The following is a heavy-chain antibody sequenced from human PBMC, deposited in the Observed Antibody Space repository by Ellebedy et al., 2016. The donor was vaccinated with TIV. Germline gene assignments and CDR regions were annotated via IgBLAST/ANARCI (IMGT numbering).Heavy chain of an antibody. CDR2: SHPSGSDT. J-gene: IGHJ3*02. Sequence: ASVKVSXXTSGFTFSTHYIYWVRQAPGQGLEWMGISHPSGSDTNYAQQFQGRVTMTRDTSTSTVYMDLSSLRSDDTAVYYCATWGTGQVNDALDIWGQGTMVTVSS. CDR3: ATWGTGQVNDALDI. V-gene: IGHV1-46*03. D-gene: IGHD1-1*01. CDR1: GFTFSTHY.